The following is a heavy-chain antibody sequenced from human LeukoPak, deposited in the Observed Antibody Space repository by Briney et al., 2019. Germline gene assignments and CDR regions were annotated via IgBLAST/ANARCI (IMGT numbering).Heavy chain of an antibody. Sequence: GGSLRLSCEASGFTFNTYSMNWVRQAPGKGLEWVSSISSSSYIFYADSLKGRFTISGDNYKNKLHLQMNSRRADDTAVYQCGKKFYYYSVGYYAFDIWGQGTMATVSS. CDR1: GFTFNTYS. D-gene: IGHD3-22*01. CDR3: GKKFYYYSVGYYAFDI. J-gene: IGHJ3*02. CDR2: ISSSSYI. V-gene: IGHV3-21*04.